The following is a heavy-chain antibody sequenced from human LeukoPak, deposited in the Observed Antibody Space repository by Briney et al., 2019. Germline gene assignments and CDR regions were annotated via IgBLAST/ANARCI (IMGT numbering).Heavy chain of an antibody. V-gene: IGHV4-59*11. J-gene: IGHJ6*03. CDR2: IYYSGST. D-gene: IGHD3-22*01. CDR3: ARVNYYDSSGYYRSGYYYMDV. CDR1: GGSISSHY. Sequence: SETLSLTCTVSGGSISSHYWSWIRQPPGKGLEWIGYIYYSGSTNYNPSLKSRVTISVDTSKNQFSLKLSSVTAADTAVYHCARVNYYDSSGYYRSGYYYMDVWGKGTTVTVSS.